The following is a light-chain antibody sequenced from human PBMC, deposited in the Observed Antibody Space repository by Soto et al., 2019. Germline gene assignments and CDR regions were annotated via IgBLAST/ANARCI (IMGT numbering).Light chain of an antibody. J-gene: IGKJ2*01. V-gene: IGKV1-17*03. CDR3: LQHDTSPHT. CDR2: AAS. Sequence: DIQMTQSPSAMSASVGDRVTISCRASQGISNYLAWFQQKPGEVPKRLIYAASSLQRGVPSRFSGSGSGTEVTRAISSLQPEDFATYYCLQHDTSPHTFGQGTKLEIK. CDR1: QGISNY.